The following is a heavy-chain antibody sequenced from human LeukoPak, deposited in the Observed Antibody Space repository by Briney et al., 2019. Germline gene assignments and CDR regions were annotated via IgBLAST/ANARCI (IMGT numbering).Heavy chain of an antibody. CDR1: GGSISSSY. CDR2: ISNGGTT. J-gene: IGHJ4*02. V-gene: IGHV4-59*01. CDR3: ARGVRNIDN. D-gene: IGHD3-10*01. Sequence: SETLSLTCTVSGGSISSSYWSWIRQPPGKGLEWIGCISNGGTTSYNPSLRSRITISVDTSKNQLSLRLSSVTAADTAVYYCARGVRNIDNWGQGTLVTVSS.